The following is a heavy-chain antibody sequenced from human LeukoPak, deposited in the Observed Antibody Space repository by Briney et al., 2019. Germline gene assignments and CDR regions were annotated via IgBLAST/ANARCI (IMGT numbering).Heavy chain of an antibody. D-gene: IGHD3-22*01. J-gene: IGHJ4*02. CDR3: ARGSDYYDSSGHDY. Sequence: GGSLRLSCAASGFTFSSYGMHWVRQAPGKGLEWVAVIWYDGSNKYYADSVKGRFTISRDNSKNTLYLQMNSLRAEDTAVYYCARGSDYYDSSGHDYWGQGTLVTVSS. V-gene: IGHV3-33*01. CDR1: GFTFSSYG. CDR2: IWYDGSNK.